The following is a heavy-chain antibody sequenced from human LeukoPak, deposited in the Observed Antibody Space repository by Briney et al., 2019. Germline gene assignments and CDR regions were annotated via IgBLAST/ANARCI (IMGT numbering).Heavy chain of an antibody. D-gene: IGHD3-22*01. CDR2: ISSNGDNT. Sequence: GGSLRLSCAASGFTFKTYAMHWVRQAPGKGLEYVSAISSNGDNTYYANSVKGRFSISRDNSKSTLYLQMGSLRAEDMAVYYCARGLIGGYYDYWGQGTLVTVSS. CDR1: GFTFKTYA. J-gene: IGHJ4*02. V-gene: IGHV3-64*01. CDR3: ARGLIGGYYDY.